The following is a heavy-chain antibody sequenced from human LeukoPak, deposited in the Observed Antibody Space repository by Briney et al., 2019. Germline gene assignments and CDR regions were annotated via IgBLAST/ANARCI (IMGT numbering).Heavy chain of an antibody. D-gene: IGHD4-23*01. CDR1: GFTFDDYG. V-gene: IGHV3-20*04. CDR2: INWNGGST. Sequence: PGGSLRLSCAASGFTFDDYGMSWARQAPGKGLEWVSGINWNGGSTGYADSVKGRFTISRDNAKNSLYPQMNSLRAEDTAVYYCARDYGGSSPFDYWGQGTLVTVSS. J-gene: IGHJ4*02. CDR3: ARDYGGSSPFDY.